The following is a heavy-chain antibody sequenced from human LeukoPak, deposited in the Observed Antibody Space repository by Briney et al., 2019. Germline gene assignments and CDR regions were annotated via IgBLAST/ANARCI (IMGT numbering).Heavy chain of an antibody. Sequence: SQTLSLTSAISADYSFTISAAAYGIRQSPSRGLEWLGRTYYRSKWYNDYAVSVKSRITINPDTSKNQFSLQLNSGTPEDTAVYYCARGLRDSSRWYVSYFDHWGQGTLVTVSS. CDR1: ADYSFTISAA. CDR2: TYYRSKWYN. V-gene: IGHV6-1*01. CDR3: ARGLRDSSRWYVSYFDH. D-gene: IGHD6-19*01. J-gene: IGHJ4*02.